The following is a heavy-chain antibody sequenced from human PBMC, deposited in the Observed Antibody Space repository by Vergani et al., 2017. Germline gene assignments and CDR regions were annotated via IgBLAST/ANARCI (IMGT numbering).Heavy chain of an antibody. V-gene: IGHV3-33*01. J-gene: IGHJ5*01. D-gene: IGHD1-1*01. CDR3: ARWGNEKRLDS. CDR2: IWYDGSNK. CDR1: GCTFSSHG. Sequence: QVQLVESEGGVVQPGRSLTLSCVASGCTFSSHGMHWVRQAPGKGLEWVAVIWYDGSNKYYGDSVKGRFTISRDNSKNTLYLQMNSLRVEDTAVYYCARWGNEKRLDSWGQGTLVIVSS.